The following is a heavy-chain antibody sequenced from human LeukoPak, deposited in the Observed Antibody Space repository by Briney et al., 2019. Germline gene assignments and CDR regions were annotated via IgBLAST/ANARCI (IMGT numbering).Heavy chain of an antibody. CDR3: AREVGSPAVRAAFDI. Sequence: GGSLRLSCAASGFTFSSSWMSWVRQAPGEGLEWVGNINQDGSQKHYVDSVKGRFTISRDNGKNSLYLQVIYLRAEDTAVYYCAREVGSPAVRAAFDIWGQGTMVTVSS. J-gene: IGHJ3*02. D-gene: IGHD2-15*01. V-gene: IGHV3-7*01. CDR1: GFTFSSSW. CDR2: INQDGSQK.